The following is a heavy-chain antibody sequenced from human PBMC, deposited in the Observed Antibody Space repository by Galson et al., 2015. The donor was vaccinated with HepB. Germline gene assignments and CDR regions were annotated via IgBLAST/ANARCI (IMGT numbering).Heavy chain of an antibody. D-gene: IGHD6-13*01. CDR1: GFTFSSYT. CDR2: ISKSSATI. Sequence: SLRLSCAASGFTFSSYTMNWVRQAPGKGLEWVSYISKSSATIYYADSVKGRLTISRDNAKNSLYLQMNSLRAEDTAVYYCAREIRAGSSWYLDYWGQGTLVTVSS. V-gene: IGHV3-48*01. CDR3: AREIRAGSSWYLDY. J-gene: IGHJ4*02.